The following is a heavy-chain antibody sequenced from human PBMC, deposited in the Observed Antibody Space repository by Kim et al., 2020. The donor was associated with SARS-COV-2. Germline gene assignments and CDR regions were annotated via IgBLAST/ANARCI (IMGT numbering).Heavy chain of an antibody. V-gene: IGHV4-59*09. J-gene: IGHJ5*02. D-gene: IGHD5-12*01. CDR3: ARGWLTAPNWFDP. Sequence: CHPSLKSRVTMSVNTSKNQFSLKLNSVTAADTAVYFCARGWLTAPNWFDPWGQGTLVTVSS.